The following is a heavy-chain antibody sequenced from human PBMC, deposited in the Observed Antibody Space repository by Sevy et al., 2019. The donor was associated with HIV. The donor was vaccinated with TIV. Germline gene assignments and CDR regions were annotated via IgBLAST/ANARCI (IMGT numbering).Heavy chain of an antibody. V-gene: IGHV3-7*01. D-gene: IGHD1-7*01. Sequence: GGSLRLSCAASGFTFIKYWMGGFRQAPGKGREGLANINQDAGQKYYVDSVKGRFTISRDNAKNSLYLQMNSLRAEDTAVYFCARDDGNYYFHYWGQGTLVTVSS. J-gene: IGHJ4*02. CDR3: ARDDGNYYFHY. CDR1: GFTFIKYW. CDR2: INQDAGQK.